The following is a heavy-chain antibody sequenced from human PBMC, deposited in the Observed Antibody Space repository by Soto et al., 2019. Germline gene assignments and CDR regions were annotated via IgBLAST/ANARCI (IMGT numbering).Heavy chain of an antibody. Sequence: GGSLRLSCAASGFTFSSYGMHWVRQAPGKGLEWVAVIWCGGSNTYYADSVKGRFTISRDNSKNTLYLQMNSLRAEDTAVYYCATSPSNYGDYAAVTDYWGQGTLVTVSS. CDR1: GFTFSSYG. CDR3: ATSPSNYGDYAAVTDY. CDR2: IWCGGSNT. D-gene: IGHD4-17*01. V-gene: IGHV3-33*01. J-gene: IGHJ4*02.